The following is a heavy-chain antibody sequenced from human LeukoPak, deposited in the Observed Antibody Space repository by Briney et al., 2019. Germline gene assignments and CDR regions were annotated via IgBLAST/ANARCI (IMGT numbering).Heavy chain of an antibody. CDR1: GFSFSSYA. J-gene: IGHJ1*01. CDR3: AKFTTVNMYFHH. CDR2: ISGSGGRT. Sequence: GGSLRLSCAGSGFSFSSYAMNWVRQAPGKGLEWVSGISGSGGRTDCADSVKGRFTISRDNSKNTLYLQMNSLRAEDTAVYYCAKFTTVNMYFHHWGQGTLVTVSS. D-gene: IGHD4-11*01. V-gene: IGHV3-23*01.